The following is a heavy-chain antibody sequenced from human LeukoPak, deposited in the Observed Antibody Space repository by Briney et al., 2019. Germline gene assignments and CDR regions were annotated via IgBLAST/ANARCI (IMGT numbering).Heavy chain of an antibody. CDR3: ARVLYKGPFDY. D-gene: IGHD3-16*02. CDR2: INHSGST. V-gene: IGHV4-34*01. J-gene: IGHJ4*02. CDR1: GGSLSGYY. Sequence: PSETLSLTCAVYGGSLSGYYWSWIRQPPGNGLEWIGEINHSGSTNYNPSLKSRVTISVDTSKNQFSLKLSSVTAADTAVYYCARVLYKGPFDYWGQGTLVTVSS.